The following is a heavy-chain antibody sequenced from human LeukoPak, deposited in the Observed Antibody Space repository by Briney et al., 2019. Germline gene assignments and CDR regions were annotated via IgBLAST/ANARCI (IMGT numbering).Heavy chain of an antibody. Sequence: PGGSLRLSCAASGLTFSSYSMNWVRQAPGKGLEWVSSISSSSSYIYYADSVKGRFTISRDNAKNSLYLQMNSLRAEDTAVYYCARDIEMATTYYYYYYMDVWGKGTTVTVSS. J-gene: IGHJ6*03. D-gene: IGHD5-24*01. CDR3: ARDIEMATTYYYYYYMDV. CDR1: GLTFSSYS. CDR2: ISSSSSYI. V-gene: IGHV3-21*01.